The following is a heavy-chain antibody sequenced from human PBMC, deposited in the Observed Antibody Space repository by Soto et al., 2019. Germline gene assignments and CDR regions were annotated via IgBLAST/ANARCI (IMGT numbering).Heavy chain of an antibody. CDR2: ISGSGGST. Sequence: SLRLFSAASGFTFSSYAMSWVRQAPGKGLEWVSAISGSGGSTYYADSVKGRFTISRDNSKNTLYLQMNSLRAEDTAVYYCAKAPTLILSPIDYCRQIPLVT. CDR3: AKAPTLILSPIDY. CDR1: GFTFSSYA. D-gene: IGHD3-9*01. V-gene: IGHV3-23*01. J-gene: IGHJ4*02.